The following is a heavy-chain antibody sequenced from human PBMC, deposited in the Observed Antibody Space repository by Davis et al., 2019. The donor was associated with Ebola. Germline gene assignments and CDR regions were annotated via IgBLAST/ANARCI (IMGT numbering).Heavy chain of an antibody. CDR1: GGSFSGYY. CDR3: ARVLRLGYCSGGSCRHNWFDP. Sequence: GSLRLSCAVYGGSFSGYYWSWIRQPPGKGLEWIGEINHSGSTNYNPSLKSRVTISVDTSKNQFSLKLSSVTAADTAVYYCARVLRLGYCSGGSCRHNWFDPWGQGTLVTVSS. CDR2: INHSGST. J-gene: IGHJ5*02. D-gene: IGHD2-15*01. V-gene: IGHV4-34*01.